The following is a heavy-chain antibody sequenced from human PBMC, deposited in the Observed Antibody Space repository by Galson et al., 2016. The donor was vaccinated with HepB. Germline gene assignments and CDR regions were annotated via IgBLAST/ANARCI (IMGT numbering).Heavy chain of an antibody. J-gene: IGHJ4*02. CDR1: GFTFSSYA. Sequence: SLRLSCAASGFTFSSYAMRWVRQAPGKGLQWVSTISGSGDNTYYGDSVKGRFAVSRDNSKNTLSLQLSSLGAEDTAVYYCVRSNFADYWGQGVLVTVTS. V-gene: IGHV3-23*01. CDR3: VRSNFADY. CDR2: ISGSGDNT. D-gene: IGHD4-11*01.